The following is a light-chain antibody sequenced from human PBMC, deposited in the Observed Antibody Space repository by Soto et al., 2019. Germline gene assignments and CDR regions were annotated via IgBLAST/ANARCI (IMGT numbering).Light chain of an antibody. V-gene: IGLV2-11*01. CDR3: CSFAGAYTYV. J-gene: IGLJ1*01. CDR1: SSDVGDYNY. Sequence: QSLLTQPRSVSGSPGQSVTISCTGTSSDVGDYNYVSWYQHHPGDAPKLMIYDVTKRPSGVPDRFSGSKSGNTASLTISGLQAEDEADYHCCSFAGAYTYVFGTGTKLTVL. CDR2: DVT.